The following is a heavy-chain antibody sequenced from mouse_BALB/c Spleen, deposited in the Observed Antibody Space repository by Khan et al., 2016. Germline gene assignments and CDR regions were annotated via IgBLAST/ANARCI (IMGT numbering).Heavy chain of an antibody. CDR2: IWRGGST. CDR1: GCSLTSYG. Sequence: VQLEESGPSLVQPSQSLSITCTVSGCSLTSYGVHWVRQSPGKGLEWLGVIWRGGSTDYNAAFMSRLSITKDNSKSQVFFKMNSLQADDTAIYYCAKSNYDGGYYAMDYWDQGTSVTVSS. CDR3: AKSNYDGGYYAMDY. V-gene: IGHV2-5-1*01. D-gene: IGHD2-4*01. J-gene: IGHJ4*01.